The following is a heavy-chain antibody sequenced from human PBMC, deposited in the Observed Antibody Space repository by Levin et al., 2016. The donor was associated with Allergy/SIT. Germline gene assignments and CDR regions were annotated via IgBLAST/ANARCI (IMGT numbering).Heavy chain of an antibody. V-gene: IGHV3-74*01. J-gene: IGHJ6*02. CDR2: INSDGSST. Sequence: GESLKISCAASGFTLSNNWMHWVRQAPGKGLVWVSRINSDGSSTTYADSVKGRFTISRDNAKNTLYLQMNSLRAEDTAVYYCARAYFDGTTGRGMDVWGQGTTVTVSS. D-gene: IGHD1-1*01. CDR1: GFTLSNNW. CDR3: ARAYFDGTTGRGMDV.